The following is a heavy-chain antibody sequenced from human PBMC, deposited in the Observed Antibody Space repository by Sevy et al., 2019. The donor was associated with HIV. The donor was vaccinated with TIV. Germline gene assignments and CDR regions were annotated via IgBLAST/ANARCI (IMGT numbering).Heavy chain of an antibody. Sequence: GGSLRLSCAASGFTFSNYYMSWIRQAPGKGLEWVSYISGSGSTIYYADSVKGRFTISRDNARTSLFLQVDSLRAEDTALYYCARDLWFGGFWGNSFDPWGQGFLVTVSS. V-gene: IGHV3-11*04. J-gene: IGHJ5*02. D-gene: IGHD3-10*01. CDR2: ISGSGSTI. CDR3: ARDLWFGGFWGNSFDP. CDR1: GFTFSNYY.